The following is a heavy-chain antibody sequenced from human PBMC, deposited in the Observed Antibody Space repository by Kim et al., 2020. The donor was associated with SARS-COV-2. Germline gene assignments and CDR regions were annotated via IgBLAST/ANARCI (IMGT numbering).Heavy chain of an antibody. CDR2: IKQDGSEK. CDR1: GFTFSSYW. J-gene: IGHJ6*02. D-gene: IGHD2-8*01. CDR3: ARDLYCTNGVCYRYYYYGMDV. V-gene: IGHV3-7*01. Sequence: GGSLRLSCAASGFTFSSYWMSWVRQAPGKGLEWVANIKQDGSEKYYVDSVKGRFTISRDNAKNSLYLQMNSLRAEDTAVYYCARDLYCTNGVCYRYYYYGMDVWGQGTTVTVSS.